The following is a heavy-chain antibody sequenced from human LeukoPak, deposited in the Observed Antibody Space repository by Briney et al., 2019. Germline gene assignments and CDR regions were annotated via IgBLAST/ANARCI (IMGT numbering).Heavy chain of an antibody. J-gene: IGHJ4*02. V-gene: IGHV3-30-3*01. CDR2: ISYDGSNK. CDR1: GFTFSSYA. D-gene: IGHD6-13*01. Sequence: GGSLRLSCAAFGFTFSSYAMHWVRQAPGKGLEWVAVISYDGSNKYYADSVKGRFTISRDNSKNTLYPQMNSLRAEDTAVYYCARDGIAAAGFDYWGQGTLVTVSS. CDR3: ARDGIAAAGFDY.